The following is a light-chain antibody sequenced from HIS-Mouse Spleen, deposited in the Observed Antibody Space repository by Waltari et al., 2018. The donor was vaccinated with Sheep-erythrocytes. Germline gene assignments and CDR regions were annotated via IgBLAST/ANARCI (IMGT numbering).Light chain of an antibody. CDR1: KLGDTY. V-gene: IGLV3-1*01. CDR3: QAWDSSTYV. CDR2: QDS. Sequence: SYELTQPPSVSVSPGPTASITCSGDKLGDTYACWYQQKPGQSPVLVIYQDSKRPSGIPERFSGSNSGNTATLTISGTQAMDEADYYCQAWDSSTYVFGTGTKVTVL. J-gene: IGLJ1*01.